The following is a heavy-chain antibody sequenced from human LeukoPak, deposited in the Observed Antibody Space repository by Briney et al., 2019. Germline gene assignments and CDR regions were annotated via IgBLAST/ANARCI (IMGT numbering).Heavy chain of an antibody. CDR3: AREEVKSFDN. CDR2: IKGDGSET. CDR1: GFNFSSYS. J-gene: IGHJ4*02. V-gene: IGHV3-7*03. Sequence: GGSLRLSCAASGFNFSSYSMNWVRQAPGKGLEWVANIKGDGSETSYVTSVRGRFTISRDNAKNSLYLQMNNLRVEDTAVYYCAREEVKSFDNWGQGTLVTVSS.